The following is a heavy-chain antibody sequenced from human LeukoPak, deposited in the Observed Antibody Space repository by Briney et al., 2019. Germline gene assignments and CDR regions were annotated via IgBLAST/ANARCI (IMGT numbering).Heavy chain of an antibody. CDR1: GFTFSSYW. D-gene: IGHD3-10*01. J-gene: IGHJ3*02. Sequence: GGSLRLSCAASGFTFSSYWMHWVRQAPGEGRVGFSRINSDGRSTNYPHSVKGRFTISRDNAKNTLYLQMNSLRAEDTAVYYCARAGITMVRGGSSAFDIWGQGTMVTVSS. V-gene: IGHV3-74*01. CDR2: INSDGRST. CDR3: ARAGITMVRGGSSAFDI.